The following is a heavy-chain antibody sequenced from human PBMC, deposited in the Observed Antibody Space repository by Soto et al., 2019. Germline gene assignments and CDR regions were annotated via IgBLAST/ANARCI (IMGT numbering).Heavy chain of an antibody. CDR2: IYYSGST. CDR3: ARGLDFKWLFQDQPNLFDP. Sequence: ETLSLTCTVSGGSISSSSSYWGWIRQPPGKGLEWIGSIYYSGSTYYNPSLKRRVTISVDTSKNQFSLKLSSVTAADTAAYYCARGLDFKWLFQDQPNLFDPWGQGTLVTVSS. CDR1: GGSISSSSSY. J-gene: IGHJ5*02. D-gene: IGHD3-22*01. V-gene: IGHV4-39*01.